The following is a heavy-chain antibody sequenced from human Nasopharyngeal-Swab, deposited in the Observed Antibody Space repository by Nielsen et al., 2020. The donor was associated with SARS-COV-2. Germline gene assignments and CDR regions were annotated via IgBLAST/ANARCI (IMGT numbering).Heavy chain of an antibody. D-gene: IGHD3-3*01. J-gene: IGHJ4*02. CDR3: ARGDFTIFGVGKLDS. Sequence: ASVKVSCKASGYTFTNYGLHWVRQAPEKGLVWLGYINTGNDNTKYSQKFHDRVTFIRDTSANTVSMQLSSLTSEDTAIYYCARGDFTIFGVGKLDSWGQGTLVTVSS. V-gene: IGHV1-3*04. CDR2: INTGNDNT. CDR1: GYTFTNYG.